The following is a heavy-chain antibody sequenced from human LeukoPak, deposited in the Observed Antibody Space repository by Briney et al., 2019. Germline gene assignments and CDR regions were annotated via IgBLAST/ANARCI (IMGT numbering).Heavy chain of an antibody. CDR1: GFTYSSYW. D-gene: IGHD6-13*01. CDR3: ARMSWPHYFDY. CDR2: ISPDGRTT. Sequence: GGSLRLSCATSGFTYSSYWMHWVRQDPGKGLLWVSRISPDGRTTNYADSVEGRFTISRDNAKNTLFLQMNSLRAEDTAVYYCARMSWPHYFDYWGQGTLVTVSS. V-gene: IGHV3-74*01. J-gene: IGHJ4*02.